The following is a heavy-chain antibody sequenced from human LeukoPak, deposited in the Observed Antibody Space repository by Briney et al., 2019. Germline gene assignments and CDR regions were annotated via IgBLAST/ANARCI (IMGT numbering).Heavy chain of an antibody. D-gene: IGHD1-1*01. V-gene: IGHV3-23*01. CDR1: GFTFSSYA. J-gene: IGHJ5*02. CDR3: VKGKSLLNAP. Sequence: GSLRLSCASSGFTFSSYAMSWVRQAPENGLDWVSRISGSCGNTYYADSVQGRFTISRDNSVSTFYLQMNSLRAEDTALYYCVKGKSLLNAPWGQGTLVTVSS. CDR2: ISGSCGNT.